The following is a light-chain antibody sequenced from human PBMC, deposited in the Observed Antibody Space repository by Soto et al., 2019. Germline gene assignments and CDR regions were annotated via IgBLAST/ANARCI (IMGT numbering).Light chain of an antibody. J-gene: IGLJ2*01. V-gene: IGLV2-14*01. CDR2: EVI. CDR1: SSDVGGYNY. CDR3: SSYTTSSTVV. Sequence: QSVLTQPASVSGSPGQSITNSCTGTSSDVGGYNYVSWYQHHPGEAPKLMIYEVINRPSGVSNRFSGSKSGNTASLTISGLQTEDEADYYCSSYTTSSTVVFGGGTKLTVL.